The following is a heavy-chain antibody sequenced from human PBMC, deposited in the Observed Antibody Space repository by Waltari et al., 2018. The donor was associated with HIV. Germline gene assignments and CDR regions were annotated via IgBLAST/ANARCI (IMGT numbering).Heavy chain of an antibody. Sequence: QVQLVESGGGVVQPGGSVKLSCRASGFPLQNNALHWVRQFPGKSLEWLAIFSFSGTTRYYASDSVKDRFNVSRDFTNNTLHLEINNLTCDDTATYYCTREIYDVTKYYPHLYNTMDIWGQGTTIIVSS. CDR1: GFPLQNNA. D-gene: IGHD3-16*01. V-gene: IGHV3-30-3*01. CDR3: TREIYDVTKYYPHLYNTMDI. CDR2: FSFSGTTR. J-gene: IGHJ6*02.